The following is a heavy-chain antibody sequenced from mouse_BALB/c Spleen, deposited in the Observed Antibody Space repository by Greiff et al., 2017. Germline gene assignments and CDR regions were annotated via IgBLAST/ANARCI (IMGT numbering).Heavy chain of an antibody. CDR2: ISSGGST. Sequence: EVQVVESGGGLVKPGGSLKLSCAASGFTFSSYAMSWVRQTPEKRLEWVASISSGGSTYYPDSVMGRFTISRDNARNILYLQMSSLRSEDTAMYYCARPLLYYGYAMDYWGQGTSVNGSS. D-gene: IGHD1-1*01. J-gene: IGHJ4*01. V-gene: IGHV5-6-5*01. CDR3: ARPLLYYGYAMDY. CDR1: GFTFSSYA.